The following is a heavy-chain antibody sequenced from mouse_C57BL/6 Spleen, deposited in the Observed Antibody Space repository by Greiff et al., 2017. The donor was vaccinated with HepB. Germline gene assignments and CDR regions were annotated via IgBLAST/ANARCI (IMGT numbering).Heavy chain of an antibody. J-gene: IGHJ3*01. Sequence: QVQLQQSGAELVRPGASVTLSCKASGYTFTDYEMHWVKQTPVHGLEWIGAIDPETGGTADNQKFKGTAILTADKSSSTAYMELRSLTSEYSAVYYCSRERATVVARGFAYWGQGTLVTVSA. D-gene: IGHD1-1*01. V-gene: IGHV1-15*01. CDR1: GYTFTDYE. CDR3: SRERATVVARGFAY. CDR2: IDPETGGT.